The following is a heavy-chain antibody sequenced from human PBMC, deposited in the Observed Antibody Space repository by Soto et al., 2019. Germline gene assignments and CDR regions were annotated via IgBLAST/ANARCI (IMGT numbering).Heavy chain of an antibody. Sequence: GESLKISCKGSGYSFTSYWIDWVRQMPGKGLEWMGIIYPGDSDTRYSPSFQGQVTISADKSISTAYLQWSSLKASDTAMYYCARIVVRGVIRYYYGMDVWGQGXTVTVSS. J-gene: IGHJ6*02. CDR1: GYSFTSYW. CDR2: IYPGDSDT. V-gene: IGHV5-51*01. D-gene: IGHD3-10*01. CDR3: ARIVVRGVIRYYYGMDV.